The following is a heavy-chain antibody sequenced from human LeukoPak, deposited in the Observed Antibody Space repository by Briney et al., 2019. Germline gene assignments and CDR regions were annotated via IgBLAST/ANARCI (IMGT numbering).Heavy chain of an antibody. V-gene: IGHV3-53*01. D-gene: IGHD6-6*01. CDR1: GFTVSSNS. J-gene: IGHJ4*02. CDR2: IYSGGNT. Sequence: AGGSLRLSCAASGFTVSSNSMSWVRQAPGKGLEWVSIIYSGGNTYYADSVKGRFAISRDNSKNTLYLQMNSPRAEDTAVYYCARSPPKYSSSSHYFDYWGQGTLVTVSS. CDR3: ARSPPKYSSSSHYFDY.